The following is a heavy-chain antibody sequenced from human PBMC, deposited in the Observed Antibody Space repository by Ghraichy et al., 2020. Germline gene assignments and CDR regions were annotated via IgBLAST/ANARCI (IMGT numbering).Heavy chain of an antibody. V-gene: IGHV3-33*01. CDR1: GFTFSSYG. CDR2: IWYDGSNK. CDR3: ARDLNGDYDSLGFDY. J-gene: IGHJ4*02. D-gene: IGHD4-17*01. Sequence: GGSLRLSCAASGFTFSSYGMHWVRQAPGKGLEWVAVIWYDGSNKYYADSVKGRFTISRDNSKNTLYLQMNSLRAEDTAVYYCARDLNGDYDSLGFDYWGQGTLVTVSS.